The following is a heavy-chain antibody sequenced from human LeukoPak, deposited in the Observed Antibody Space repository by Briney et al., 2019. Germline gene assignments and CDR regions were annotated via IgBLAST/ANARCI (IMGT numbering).Heavy chain of an antibody. CDR1: GYSISSGYY. CDR3: ARQRVVPAANCWFDP. J-gene: IGHJ5*02. V-gene: IGHV4-38-2*01. D-gene: IGHD2-2*01. CDR2: IYHSGST. Sequence: SETLSLTCAVSGYSISSGYYWCWIRQPPGQGLEWIGSIYHSGSTYYNPSLTSRVTISVDTSKNQFSLTLSSVTAADTAVYYCARQRVVPAANCWFDPWGQGTLVTVSS.